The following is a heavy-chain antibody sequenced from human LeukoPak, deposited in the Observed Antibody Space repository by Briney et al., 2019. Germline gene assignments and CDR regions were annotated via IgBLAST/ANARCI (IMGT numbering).Heavy chain of an antibody. CDR3: ALIAAAAP. Sequence: GGSLRLSCAASGFTFSDHFLDWVRQAPGKGLEYVSAISSNGGSTYYADSVKGRFTISRDNSKNTLYLQMSSLRAEDTAVYYCALIAAAAPWGQGTLVTVSS. V-gene: IGHV3-64D*06. CDR1: GFTFSDHF. J-gene: IGHJ5*02. CDR2: ISSNGGST. D-gene: IGHD6-13*01.